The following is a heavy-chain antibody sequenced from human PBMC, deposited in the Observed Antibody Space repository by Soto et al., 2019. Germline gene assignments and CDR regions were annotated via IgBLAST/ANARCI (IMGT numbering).Heavy chain of an antibody. Sequence: SETLSLTCAVYGGSFSGYYWSWIRQPPGKGLEWIGEINHSGSTNYNPSLKSRVTISVDTSKNQFSLKLSSVTAADTAVYYCARGDPSNCSSTSGSKGGGWFDPWGQGTLVTVSS. CDR1: GGSFSGYY. V-gene: IGHV4-34*01. CDR2: INHSGST. CDR3: ARGDPSNCSSTSGSKGGGWFDP. D-gene: IGHD2-2*01. J-gene: IGHJ5*02.